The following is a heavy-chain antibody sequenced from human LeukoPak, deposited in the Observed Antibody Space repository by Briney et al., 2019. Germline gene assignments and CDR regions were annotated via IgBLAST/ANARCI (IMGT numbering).Heavy chain of an antibody. V-gene: IGHV3-30*18. CDR2: ISYDGSNK. CDR3: AKDEVLLWFGELDY. CDR1: EFTFSSYG. D-gene: IGHD3-10*01. J-gene: IGHJ4*02. Sequence: GGSLSLSFAASEFTFSSYGMPWVRQAPGKGLEWWAVISYDGSNKYYADSVKGRFAISRDNSKNTLYLQMNSLRAEDTAVYYCAKDEVLLWFGELDYWGQGTLVTVSS.